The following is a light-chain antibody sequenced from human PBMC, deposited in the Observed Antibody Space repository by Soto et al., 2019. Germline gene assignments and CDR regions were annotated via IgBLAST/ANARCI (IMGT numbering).Light chain of an antibody. CDR2: AAS. J-gene: IGKJ4*01. CDR3: QHSYALVRT. Sequence: DIQMTQSPSSLSTSVGDRVTITCRASQGISTLLNWYQQKPGKAPRLLIYAASRLQSGVPARFSGSGVETDFTLTITSLQPEDFGIYYCQHSYALVRTFGGGTKVE. V-gene: IGKV1-39*01. CDR1: QGISTL.